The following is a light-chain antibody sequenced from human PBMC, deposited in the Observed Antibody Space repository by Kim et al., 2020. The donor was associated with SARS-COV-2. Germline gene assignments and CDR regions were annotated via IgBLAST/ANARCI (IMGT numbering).Light chain of an antibody. CDR3: QHYNNWPYT. V-gene: IGKV3-15*01. CDR2: LAS. J-gene: IGKJ2*01. CDR1: QSVTSN. Sequence: EIVMTQSPATLSVSPGERATLSCRASQSVTSNLAWYQQKPGQAPRLLIYLASTRATGVPARFTGSGSGTEFTLTISSLQSEDFAVYYCQHYNNWPYTFGQGTKLEI.